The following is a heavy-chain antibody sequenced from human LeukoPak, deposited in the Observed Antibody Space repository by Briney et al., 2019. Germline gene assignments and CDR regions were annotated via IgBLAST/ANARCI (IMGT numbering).Heavy chain of an antibody. V-gene: IGHV7-4-1*02. D-gene: IGHD3-10*01. J-gene: IGHJ4*02. CDR2: INTNTGNP. CDR1: GYTFTSYA. CDR3: AREGYYGSGFSPSWYYFDY. Sequence: ASVKVSCKASGYTFTSYAMNWVRQAPGQGLEWMGWINTNTGNPTYAQGFTGRFVFSLDTSVSTAYLQISSLKAEDTAVYYCAREGYYGSGFSPSWYYFDYWGQGTLVTVSS.